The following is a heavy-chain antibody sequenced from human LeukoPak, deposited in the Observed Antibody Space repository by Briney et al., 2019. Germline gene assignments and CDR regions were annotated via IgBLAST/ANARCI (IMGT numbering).Heavy chain of an antibody. CDR3: ARQGPWIYGSGSYTWFDP. Sequence: SETLSLTCTVSGGSISSYYWGWIRQPPGKGLEWIGYIYYSGSTNYNPSHKSRVTISVDTSKNQFSLKLSSVTAADTAVYYCARQGPWIYGSGSYTWFDPWGQGTLVTVSS. J-gene: IGHJ5*02. CDR2: IYYSGST. D-gene: IGHD3-10*01. V-gene: IGHV4-59*01. CDR1: GGSISSYY.